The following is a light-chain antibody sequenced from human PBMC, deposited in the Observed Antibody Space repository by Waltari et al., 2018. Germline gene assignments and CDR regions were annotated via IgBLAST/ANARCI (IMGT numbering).Light chain of an antibody. J-gene: IGKJ1*01. CDR1: QSVSST. CDR2: GAS. Sequence: EIVMTQSPATLSVSPGDRATLSCRASQSVSSTLAWYQQKPGQAHRPLIYGASTRATGSPAGLSGSGSGTEFTLTISSLQSEDFAVYYCQQYKNWPWTFGLGTKVEIK. CDR3: QQYKNWPWT. V-gene: IGKV3-15*01.